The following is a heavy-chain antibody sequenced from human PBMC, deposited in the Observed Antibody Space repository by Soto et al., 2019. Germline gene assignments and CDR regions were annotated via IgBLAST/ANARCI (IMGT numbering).Heavy chain of an antibody. V-gene: IGHV3-9*01. CDR2: ISWNSGSI. Sequence: EVQLVESGGGLVQPGRSLRLSCAASGFTFDDYAMHWVRQAPGKGLEWVSGISWNSGSIGYADSVKGRFTISRDNAKNSLYLQINSLRAEDTALYYCAKAEGYSGYDLDYWGQGTLVTVSS. J-gene: IGHJ4*02. D-gene: IGHD5-12*01. CDR3: AKAEGYSGYDLDY. CDR1: GFTFDDYA.